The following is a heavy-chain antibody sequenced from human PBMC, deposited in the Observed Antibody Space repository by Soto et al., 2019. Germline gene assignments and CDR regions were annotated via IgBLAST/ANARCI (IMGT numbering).Heavy chain of an antibody. CDR3: ARVGHITNYGMAV. D-gene: IGHD1-26*01. CDR2: IIPFFGTS. J-gene: IGHJ6*02. Sequence: QVQLVQSGAEVKKPGSSVKVSCGASGGTFSSYPINWVRQAPGQGLEWMGGIIPFFGTSNYAQKFQGRVTITADESTSTAYMELRSLRSEDPAVYYCARVGHITNYGMAVWGQGTTVTVSS. CDR1: GGTFSSYP. V-gene: IGHV1-69*01.